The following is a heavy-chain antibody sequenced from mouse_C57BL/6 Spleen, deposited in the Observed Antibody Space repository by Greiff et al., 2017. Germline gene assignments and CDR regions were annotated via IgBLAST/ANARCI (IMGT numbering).Heavy chain of an antibody. CDR1: GYAFSSSW. Sequence: VKLVESGPELVKPGASVKISCKASGYAFSSSWMNWVKQRPGKGLEWIGRIYPGDGDTNYNGKFKGKATLTADKSSSTAYMQLSSLTSEDSAVYFCARDGNYDYAMDYWGQGTSVTVSS. J-gene: IGHJ4*01. CDR2: IYPGDGDT. CDR3: ARDGNYDYAMDY. D-gene: IGHD2-1*01. V-gene: IGHV1-82*01.